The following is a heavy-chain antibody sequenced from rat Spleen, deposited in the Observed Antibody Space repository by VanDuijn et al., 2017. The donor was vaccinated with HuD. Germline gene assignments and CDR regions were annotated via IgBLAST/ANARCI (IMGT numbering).Heavy chain of an antibody. V-gene: IGHV5-7*01. CDR2: ISYDGSST. Sequence: EVQLVESGGGLVQPGRSLKLSCAASGFTFSDYNMAWVRQAPKKGLEWVATISYDGSSTYYRDSVKGRFTISRDNAKSTLYLQMDILRSEDTATYYCARHTTNYGLFGYWGQGVMVTVSS. D-gene: IGHD1-11*01. CDR1: GFTFSDYN. J-gene: IGHJ2*01. CDR3: ARHTTNYGLFGY.